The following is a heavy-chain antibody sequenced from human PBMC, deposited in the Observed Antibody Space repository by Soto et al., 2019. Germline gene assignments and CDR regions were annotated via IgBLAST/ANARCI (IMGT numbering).Heavy chain of an antibody. J-gene: IGHJ6*02. V-gene: IGHV1-3*01. CDR1: GYTFTSYA. CDR3: ARDPSYYGMDV. CDR2: INAGNGNT. Sequence: GASVKVSCKASGYTFTSYAMHWVRQAPGQRLEWMGWINAGNGNTKYSQKFQGRVTITRDTSASTAYMEPSSLRSEDTAVYYCARDPSYYGMDVWGQGTTVTVSS.